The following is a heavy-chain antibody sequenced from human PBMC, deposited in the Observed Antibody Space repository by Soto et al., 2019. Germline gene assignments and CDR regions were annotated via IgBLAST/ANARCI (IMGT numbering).Heavy chain of an antibody. CDR3: ARGRTIVSPGN. V-gene: IGHV1-2*02. Sequence: QVQVVQSGVEVKKPGASVKVSCKASGYTFTGYKMHWGRQAPGQGLEWMGWFNPNSGGTNYAQKFQGRVTLTGDTSISTAYMELNRLTSDDTAVYFCARGRTIVSPGNWGQGTLVSVSS. D-gene: IGHD2-21*01. CDR2: FNPNSGGT. J-gene: IGHJ4*02. CDR1: GYTFTGYK.